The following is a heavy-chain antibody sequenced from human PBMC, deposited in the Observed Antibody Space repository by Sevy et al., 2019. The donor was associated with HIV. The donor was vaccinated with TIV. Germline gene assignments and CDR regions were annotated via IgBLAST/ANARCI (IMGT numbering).Heavy chain of an antibody. Sequence: ASVKVSCKASGGTFSSYAISWVRQAPGQGLEWMGGIIPIFGTANYAQKFQGRATITADESTSTAYMELSSLRSEDTAVYYCARGGYYYGSGSYPNWFDPWGQGTLVTVSS. V-gene: IGHV1-69*13. J-gene: IGHJ5*02. CDR1: GGTFSSYA. CDR2: IIPIFGTA. D-gene: IGHD3-10*01. CDR3: ARGGYYYGSGSYPNWFDP.